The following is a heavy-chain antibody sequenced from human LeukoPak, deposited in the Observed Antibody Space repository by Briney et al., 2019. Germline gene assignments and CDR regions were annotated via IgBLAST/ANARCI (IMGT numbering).Heavy chain of an antibody. CDR1: GFTFTSHA. CDR2: INHSGST. D-gene: IGHD3-16*01. Sequence: PGGSLTLSCVVSGFTFTSHAMSWVRQAPGKGLEWIGEINHSGSTNYNPSLKSRVTISVDTSKNQFSLKLSSVTAADTAVYYCARGASMILDYWGQGTLVTVSS. CDR3: ARGASMILDY. J-gene: IGHJ4*02. V-gene: IGHV4-34*01.